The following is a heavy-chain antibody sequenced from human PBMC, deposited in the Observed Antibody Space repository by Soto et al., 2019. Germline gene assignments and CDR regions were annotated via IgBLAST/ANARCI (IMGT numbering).Heavy chain of an antibody. D-gene: IGHD1-26*01. V-gene: IGHV3-48*01. CDR2: ISVGGGSI. J-gene: IGHJ3*02. CDR3: ERDHRWAFDI. Sequence: GGSLRLSCIDSGFSFRDFAFNWVRQAPGKGLEWVSYISVGGGSIFYADSVKGRFTISRDDAKNSVYLQMNTLRGEDTAVYFCERDHRWAFDIWGQGTMVTVSS. CDR1: GFSFRDFA.